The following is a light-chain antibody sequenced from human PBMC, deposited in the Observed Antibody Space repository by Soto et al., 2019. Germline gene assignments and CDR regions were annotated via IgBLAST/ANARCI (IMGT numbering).Light chain of an antibody. V-gene: IGKV3-15*01. CDR3: QQYDNWWT. CDR1: QSVRSS. J-gene: IGKJ1*01. CDR2: GAS. Sequence: EMVMTQSPATLSVSPGERATLSCRASQSVRSSLAWYQQKPGQPPRLLIYGASTRATGVPARFSGSGSGTEFTLTISSLQSEAFAVYYCQQYDNWWTFGQGTKVEIK.